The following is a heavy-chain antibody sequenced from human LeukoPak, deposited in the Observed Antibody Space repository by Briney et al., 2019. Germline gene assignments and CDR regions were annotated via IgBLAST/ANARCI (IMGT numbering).Heavy chain of an antibody. CDR3: ALLGSHYYYYYTDV. Sequence: GASVKVSCKASGYTFTSYDINWVRQATGQGLEWMGWMNPNSGNTGYAQKFQGRVTITRNTSISTAYMELSSLRSEDTAVYYCALLGSHYYYYYTDVWGKGTTVTVSS. D-gene: IGHD2-8*02. CDR2: MNPNSGNT. CDR1: GYTFTSYD. J-gene: IGHJ6*03. V-gene: IGHV1-8*03.